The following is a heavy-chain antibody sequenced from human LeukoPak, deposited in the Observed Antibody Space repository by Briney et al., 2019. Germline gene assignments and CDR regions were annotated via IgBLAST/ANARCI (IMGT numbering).Heavy chain of an antibody. J-gene: IGHJ3*02. CDR2: IYTSGST. CDR1: GGSISSSSYY. D-gene: IGHD3-22*01. V-gene: IGHV4-61*02. CDR3: ARDADYYESSGSYASDI. Sequence: SETLSLTCTVSGGSISSSSYYWSWIRQPAGKGLEWIGRIYTSGSTYYTPSLKSRVTISIDTSKNQFPLDLSSVTAADTAVYYCARDADYYESSGSYASDIWGQGTMVTVSS.